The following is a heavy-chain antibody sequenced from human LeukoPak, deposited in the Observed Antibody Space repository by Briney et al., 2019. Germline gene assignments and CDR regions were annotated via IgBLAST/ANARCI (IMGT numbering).Heavy chain of an antibody. CDR3: AKDGHRAVAGTKFDY. CDR2: VSDDGRGT. D-gene: IGHD6-19*01. J-gene: IGHJ4*02. Sequence: GGSLRLSCAASGFTFSSYAMSWIRQTPGKGLEWVSAVSDDGRGTYYADSVKGRFTISRDNSKNTLYLQMNSLRAEDTAVYYCAKDGHRAVAGTKFDYWGQGTLVTVSS. CDR1: GFTFSSYA. V-gene: IGHV3-23*01.